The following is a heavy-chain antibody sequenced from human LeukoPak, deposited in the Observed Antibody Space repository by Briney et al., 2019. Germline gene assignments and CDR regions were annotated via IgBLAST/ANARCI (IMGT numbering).Heavy chain of an antibody. Sequence: ASVKVSCKASGYTFTGYYMHWVRQAPGQGLEWMGWINPNSGGTNYAQKFQGRVTITRDTSISTAYMELSRLISDGAAVYYCARDDYDYCDLDYWGQGTLVTVPS. V-gene: IGHV1-2*02. CDR1: GYTFTGYY. J-gene: IGHJ4*02. D-gene: IGHD4-17*01. CDR3: ARDDYDYCDLDY. CDR2: INPNSGGT.